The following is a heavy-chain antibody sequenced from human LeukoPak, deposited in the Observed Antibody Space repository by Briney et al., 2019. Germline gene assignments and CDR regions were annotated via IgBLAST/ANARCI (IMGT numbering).Heavy chain of an antibody. D-gene: IGHD2-15*01. J-gene: IGHJ4*02. CDR3: AKEADSGDNYFDY. Sequence: GRSLRLSCAASGFTFSSYGMHWVRQAPGKGLEWVAVISYDGSNKYYADSVKGRFTISRDNSKNTLYLQMNSLRAEDTAGYYCAKEADSGDNYFDYWGQGTLVTVSS. CDR2: ISYDGSNK. V-gene: IGHV3-30*18. CDR1: GFTFSSYG.